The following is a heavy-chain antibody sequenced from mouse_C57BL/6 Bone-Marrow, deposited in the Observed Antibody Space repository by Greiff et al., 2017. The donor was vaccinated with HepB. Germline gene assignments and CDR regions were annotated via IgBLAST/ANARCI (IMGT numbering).Heavy chain of an antibody. CDR1: GFTFSSYA. Sequence: EVKLQESGEGLVKPGGSLKLSCAASGFTFSSYAMSWVRQTPEKRLEWVAYISSGGDYIYYADTVKGRFTISRDNARNTLYLQMSSLKSEDTAMYYCTRDKTGPFYFDYWGQGTTLTVSS. V-gene: IGHV5-9-1*02. J-gene: IGHJ2*01. CDR3: TRDKTGPFYFDY. CDR2: ISSGGDYI. D-gene: IGHD4-1*01.